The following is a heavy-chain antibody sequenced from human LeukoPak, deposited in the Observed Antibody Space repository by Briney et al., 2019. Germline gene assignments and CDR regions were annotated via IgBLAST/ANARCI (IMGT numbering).Heavy chain of an antibody. CDR2: INSEGSSI. CDR1: GFTFSSYW. J-gene: IGHJ6*02. V-gene: IGHV3-74*01. D-gene: IGHD3-10*01. Sequence: PGGSLRLSCAASGFTFSSYWMHWVRQAPGKGLVWVSRINSEGSSINYADSVKGRFTISRDNANNTLYLQMNSLRAEDTAVYYCARSGGAAIPYGWDVWGQGTTVTVSS. CDR3: ARSGGAAIPYGWDV.